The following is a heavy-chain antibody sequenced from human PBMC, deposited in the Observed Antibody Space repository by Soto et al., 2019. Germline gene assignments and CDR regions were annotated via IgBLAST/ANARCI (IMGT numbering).Heavy chain of an antibody. CDR3: ARGYYYDSGSSSPY. V-gene: IGHV4-34*01. Sequence: QVQLQQWGAGLLKPSETLSLTCAVYSGSFSNYYWNWIRQPPGKGLEWIGEINQSGSSNYNPSLKSRVTMSVDTSKNQVSLKLNSVTAADTAVYYCARGYYYDSGSSSPYWGQGTLVTVSS. J-gene: IGHJ4*02. CDR2: INQSGSS. CDR1: SGSFSNYY. D-gene: IGHD3-10*01.